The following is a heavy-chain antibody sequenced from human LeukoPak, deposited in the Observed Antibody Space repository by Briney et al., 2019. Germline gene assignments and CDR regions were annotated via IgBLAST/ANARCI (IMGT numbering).Heavy chain of an antibody. Sequence: PSETLSLTCTVSGSSISSSSYYWGWIRQPPGKGLEWIGSICYDGSTYYNPSLKSRVTISVYTSKNQFSLKLSSVTAADTASYFCARTGLLFGSEFYYWGQGTLVTVSS. CDR3: ARTGLLFGSEFYY. CDR1: GSSISSSSYY. D-gene: IGHD3-10*01. J-gene: IGHJ4*02. CDR2: ICYDGST. V-gene: IGHV4-39*01.